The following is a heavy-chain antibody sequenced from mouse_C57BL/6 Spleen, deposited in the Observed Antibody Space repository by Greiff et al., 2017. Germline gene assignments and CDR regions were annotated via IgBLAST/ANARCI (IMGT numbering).Heavy chain of an antibody. D-gene: IGHD6-1*01. V-gene: IGHV1-19*01. J-gene: IGHJ1*03. CDR1: GYTFTDYY. CDR2: INPYNGGT. CDR3: ARKGSVIWYFDV. Sequence: EVQLQQSGPVLVKPGASVKMSCKASGYTFTDYYMNWVKQSHGKSLEWIGVINPYNGGTSYNQKFKGKATLTVDKSSSTAYMELNSLTSEDSAVYYCARKGSVIWYFDVWGTGTTVTVSS.